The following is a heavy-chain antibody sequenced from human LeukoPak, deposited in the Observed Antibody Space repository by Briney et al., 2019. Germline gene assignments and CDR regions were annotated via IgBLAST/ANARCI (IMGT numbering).Heavy chain of an antibody. Sequence: PGGSLRLSCAASGFTFSSYAMSWVRQAPGKGLEWVSAISGSGGSTYYADSVKGRFTISRDNSKNTLYLQMNSLRVEDTAVYYCAKIPPLYYYDSYYFDYWGQGTLVTVSS. CDR2: ISGSGGST. CDR3: AKIPPLYYYDSYYFDY. J-gene: IGHJ4*02. CDR1: GFTFSSYA. D-gene: IGHD3-22*01. V-gene: IGHV3-23*01.